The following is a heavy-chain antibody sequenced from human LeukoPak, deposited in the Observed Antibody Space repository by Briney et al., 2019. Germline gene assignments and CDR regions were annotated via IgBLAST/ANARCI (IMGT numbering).Heavy chain of an antibody. Sequence: SQTLSLTCTVSGASICSYYWSWIRQPPGKGLEWIGYIYYSGSTNYNPSLKSRVTISVDTSKNQFSLKLSSVTAADTAVYYCARSGDGYNFYWFDPWGQGTLVTVSS. D-gene: IGHD5-24*01. CDR2: IYYSGST. V-gene: IGHV4-59*08. J-gene: IGHJ5*02. CDR1: GASICSYY. CDR3: ARSGDGYNFYWFDP.